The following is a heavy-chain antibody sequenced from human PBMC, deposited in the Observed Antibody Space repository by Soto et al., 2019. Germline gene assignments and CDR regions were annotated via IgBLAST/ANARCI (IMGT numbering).Heavy chain of an antibody. CDR2: IYYSGST. CDR3: ARSNENGWYWSGH. CDR1: SGSISSGDYY. D-gene: IGHD6-19*01. J-gene: IGHJ5*02. V-gene: IGHV4-31*02. Sequence: PSETLSLTWTVSSGSISSGDYYWSWIRQHPGKGLEGIGYIYYSGSTYYNPSLKSRVTISVDTPTNQFSLKLSSVTAADTAVYYGARSNENGWYWSGHWGKGTLLTVAS.